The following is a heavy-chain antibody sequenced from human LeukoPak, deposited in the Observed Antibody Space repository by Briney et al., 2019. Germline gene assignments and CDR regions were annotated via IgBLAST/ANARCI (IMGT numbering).Heavy chain of an antibody. CDR3: AKDLPSNIVGASYYFDY. J-gene: IGHJ4*02. V-gene: IGHV3-23*01. CDR2: ISGSGGST. Sequence: GGSLRLSCAASGVTFSSYAMSWVRQAPGKGLEWVSGISGSGGSTHYADPVKGRFTISRDNSKNTLYLQMNSLGGEDTAEYYCAKDLPSNIVGASYYFDYWGQGILVTVSS. CDR1: GVTFSSYA. D-gene: IGHD1-26*01.